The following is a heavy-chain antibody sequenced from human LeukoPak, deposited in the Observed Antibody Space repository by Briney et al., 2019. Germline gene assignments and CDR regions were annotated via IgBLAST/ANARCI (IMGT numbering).Heavy chain of an antibody. CDR3: AREGGRIAARRWAGNCVY. CDR2: INPNSGGT. D-gene: IGHD6-6*01. CDR1: GYTFTGYY. J-gene: IGHJ4*02. Sequence: ASVKVSCKASGYTFTGYYMHWVRQAPGQGLEWMGWINPNSGGTNYAQKFQGRVTMTRDTSISTAYMELSRLRSDDTAVYYCAREGGRIAARRWAGNCVYWGQGTLVTVSS. V-gene: IGHV1-2*02.